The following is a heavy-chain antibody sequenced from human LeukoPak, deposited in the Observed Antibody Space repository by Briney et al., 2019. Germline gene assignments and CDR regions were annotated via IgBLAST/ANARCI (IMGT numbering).Heavy chain of an antibody. CDR2: IYPGDSDT. V-gene: IGHV5-51*01. CDR3: ARLRMAELNYYYYGMDV. Sequence: GESLKISCKGSGYSFTSYWIGWVRQMPGKGLEWMEIIYPGDSDTRYSPSFQGQVTISADKSISTAYLQWSSLKASDTAMYYCARLRMAELNYYYYGMDVWGQGTTVTVSS. CDR1: GYSFTSYW. D-gene: IGHD3-16*01. J-gene: IGHJ6*02.